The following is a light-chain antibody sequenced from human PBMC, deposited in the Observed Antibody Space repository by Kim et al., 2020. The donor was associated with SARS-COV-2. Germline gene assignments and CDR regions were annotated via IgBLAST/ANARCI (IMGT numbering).Light chain of an antibody. CDR2: KVS. CDR3: CSYVGSSTWV. J-gene: IGLJ3*02. CDR1: SSDVGTYDL. V-gene: IGLV2-23*02. Sequence: QSALTQPASVSGSPGQSITISCTGTSSDVGTYDLVSWYQHHPAKAPKLMIYKVSKRPSGVSNRFSGSESGNTASLTISGLQAEDEADYYCCSYVGSSTWVFGGGTQLTVL.